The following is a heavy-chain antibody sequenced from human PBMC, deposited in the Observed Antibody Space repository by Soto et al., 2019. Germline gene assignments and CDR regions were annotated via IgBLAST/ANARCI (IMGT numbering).Heavy chain of an antibody. V-gene: IGHV3-11*06. CDR1: GFTFGDSY. D-gene: IGHD2-15*01. CDR3: VRGGGGGMFDP. CDR2: ISPGSRYP. Sequence: GGSLRLSCAGSGFTFGDSYMSWIRQAPGKGLEWLSYISPGSRYPAYADSVKGRFTISRDNAKRSLYLQMMSLTAEDTAIYYCVRGGGGGMFDPWGQGTMGTVSS. J-gene: IGHJ5*02.